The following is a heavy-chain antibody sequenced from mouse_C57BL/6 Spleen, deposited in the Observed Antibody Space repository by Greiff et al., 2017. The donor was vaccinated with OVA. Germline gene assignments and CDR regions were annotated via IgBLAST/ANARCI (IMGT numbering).Heavy chain of an antibody. CDR2: IYPGDGDT. D-gene: IGHD1-1*01. CDR1: GYAFSSSW. J-gene: IGHJ4*01. V-gene: IGHV1-82*01. Sequence: VQLQQSGPELVKPGASVKISCKASGYAFSSSWMNWVKQRPGKGLEWIGRIYPGDGDTNYNGKFKGKATLTADKSSSTAYMQLSSLTSEDSAVYFCANYYGSSLYAMAYWGQGTSVTVSS. CDR3: ANYYGSSLYAMAY.